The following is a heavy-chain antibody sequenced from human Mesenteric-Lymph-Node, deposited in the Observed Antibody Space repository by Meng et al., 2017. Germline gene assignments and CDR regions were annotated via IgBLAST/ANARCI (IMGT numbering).Heavy chain of an antibody. J-gene: IGHJ4*02. Sequence: QVQLVQSGAEVKKPGASVKVSCKASGYTFTNYAIQWVRQAHGQRLEWMGWINSGNGKTKYSEKFQGRVTITRDTSATTAYMELSSLRSEDMAVYYCARGLWEQSRYYFDSWGQGTLVTVSS. D-gene: IGHD1-26*01. CDR3: ARGLWEQSRYYFDS. CDR2: INSGNGKT. CDR1: GYTFTNYA. V-gene: IGHV1-3*01.